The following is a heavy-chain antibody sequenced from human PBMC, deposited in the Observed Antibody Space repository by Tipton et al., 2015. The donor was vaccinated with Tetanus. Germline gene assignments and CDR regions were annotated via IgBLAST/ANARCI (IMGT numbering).Heavy chain of an antibody. Sequence: QSGPEVKKPGASVKVSCKASGYTFTSYAMHWVRQAPGQRLEWMGWINTDNGNTKYSQTLQGRVTITRDTSASTAYMELSSLTSEDTAVFYCASGNSGSFYDASDFWGQGTMVTVSA. CDR2: INTDNGNT. CDR3: ASGNSGSFYDASDF. CDR1: GYTFTSYA. V-gene: IGHV1-3*04. J-gene: IGHJ3*01. D-gene: IGHD1-26*01.